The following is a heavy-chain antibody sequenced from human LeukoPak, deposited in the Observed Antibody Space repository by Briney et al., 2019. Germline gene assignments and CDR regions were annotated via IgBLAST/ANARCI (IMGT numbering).Heavy chain of an antibody. D-gene: IGHD2-15*01. CDR1: GFTFSNAW. CDR3: TTGPGEYCSGGSCYYFDY. CDR2: IESKTDGGTT. J-gene: IGHJ4*02. V-gene: IGHV3-15*04. Sequence: PGGSLRLSCAASGFTFSNAWMSWVRQAPGKGLEWVGRIESKTDGGTTDYAAPVKGRFTISRDDSKNTLYLQMNSLKTEDTAVYYCTTGPGEYCSGGSCYYFDYWGQGTLVTVSS.